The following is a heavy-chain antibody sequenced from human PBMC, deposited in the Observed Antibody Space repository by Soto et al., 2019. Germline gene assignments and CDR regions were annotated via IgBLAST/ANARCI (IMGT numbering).Heavy chain of an antibody. J-gene: IGHJ4*02. V-gene: IGHV3-9*01. CDR2: ISWNSGSI. Sequence: EVQLVESGGGLVQPGRSLRLSCAASGFTFDDYAMHWVRQAPGKGLEWVSGISWNSGSIGYADSVKGRFTISRDNAKNSLYLQMNSLRAEDTALYYCAKDTALNYDFLSGGIDYWGQGTLVTVSS. CDR3: AKDTALNYDFLSGGIDY. CDR1: GFTFDDYA. D-gene: IGHD3-3*01.